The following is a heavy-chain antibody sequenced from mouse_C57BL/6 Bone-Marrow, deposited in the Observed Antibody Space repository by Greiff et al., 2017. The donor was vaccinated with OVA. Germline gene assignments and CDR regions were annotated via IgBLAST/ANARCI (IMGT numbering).Heavy chain of an antibody. D-gene: IGHD3-2*02. V-gene: IGHV1-61*01. CDR3: AVDSSGYFDD. CDR2: IYPSDSET. J-gene: IGHJ2*01. Sequence: QVQLQQPGAELVRPGSSVKLSCKASGYTFTSYWMDWVKQRPGQGLEWIGNIYPSDSETHYNQKFKDKATLTVDKSSSTAYMQLSSLTSEDSAVYYCAVDSSGYFDDWGQGTTLTVSS. CDR1: GYTFTSYW.